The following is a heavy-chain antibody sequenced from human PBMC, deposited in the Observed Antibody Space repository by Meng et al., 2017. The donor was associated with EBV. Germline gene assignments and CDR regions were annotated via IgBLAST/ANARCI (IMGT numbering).Heavy chain of an antibody. CDR2: IYHSGRT. CDR1: GGSISSSNW. Sequence: QVQLQESGPGLVKPAGTLSLTCDGAGGSISSSNWWSWVRQPPGKGLEWIGEIYHSGRTNYNPSLKSRVTISVDKSKNQFSLKLSSVTAADTAVYYCARDRGGYYDSSGYYADWGQGTLVTVST. CDR3: ARDRGGYYDSSGYYAD. V-gene: IGHV4-4*02. J-gene: IGHJ4*02. D-gene: IGHD3-22*01.